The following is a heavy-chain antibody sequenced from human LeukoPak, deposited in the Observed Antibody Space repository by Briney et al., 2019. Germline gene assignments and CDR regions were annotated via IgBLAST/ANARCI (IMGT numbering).Heavy chain of an antibody. CDR2: ISGSGGST. CDR3: AKPVGYCGGDCYAFEY. V-gene: IGHV3-23*01. CDR1: GFTFSSYA. D-gene: IGHD2-21*02. Sequence: PGGSLRLSCAASGFTFSSYAMSWVRQAPGKGLEWVSAISGSGGSTYYADSVKGRFTISRDNSKNTLYLQMNSLRAEDTAVYYCAKPVGYCGGDCYAFEYWGQGTLVTVSS. J-gene: IGHJ4*02.